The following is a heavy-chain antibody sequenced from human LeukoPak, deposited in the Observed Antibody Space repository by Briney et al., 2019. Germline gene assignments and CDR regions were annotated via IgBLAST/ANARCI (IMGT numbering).Heavy chain of an antibody. V-gene: IGHV4-39*07. CDR2: IYYSGST. CDR1: GGSISSSSYY. Sequence: PSETLSLTCTVSGGSISSSSYYWGWIRQPPGKGLEWIGSIYYSGSTYYNPSLKSRVTISVDTSKNQFSLKLSSVTAADTAVYYCARARVYDIAAAGTQRRRYYYYYYMDVWGKGTTVTVSS. J-gene: IGHJ6*03. D-gene: IGHD6-13*01. CDR3: ARARVYDIAAAGTQRRRYYYYYYMDV.